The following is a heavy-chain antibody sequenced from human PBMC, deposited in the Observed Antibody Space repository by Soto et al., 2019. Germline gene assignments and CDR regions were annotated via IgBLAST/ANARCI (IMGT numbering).Heavy chain of an antibody. V-gene: IGHV3-21*01. Sequence: GGSLRLSCAASGFTFSSYSMNWVRQAPGKGLEWVSSISSSSSYIYYADSVKGRFTISRDNAKNSLYLQMNSLRAEDTAVYYCARKSPWERGVMDVWGKGTTVTVSS. CDR2: ISSSSSYI. CDR1: GFTFSSYS. D-gene: IGHD1-1*01. CDR3: ARKSPWERGVMDV. J-gene: IGHJ6*04.